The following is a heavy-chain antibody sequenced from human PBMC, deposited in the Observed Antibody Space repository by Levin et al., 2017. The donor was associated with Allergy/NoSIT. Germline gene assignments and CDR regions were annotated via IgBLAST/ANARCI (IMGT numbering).Heavy chain of an antibody. Sequence: GGSLRLSCAASGFTFSSYSMNWVRQAPGKGLEWVSYISSSSSTIYYADSVKGRFTISRDNAKNSLYLQMNSLRDEDTAVYYCARDKYSSGWNDAFDIWGQGTMVTVSS. CDR1: GFTFSSYS. J-gene: IGHJ3*02. D-gene: IGHD6-19*01. CDR3: ARDKYSSGWNDAFDI. CDR2: ISSSSSTI. V-gene: IGHV3-48*02.